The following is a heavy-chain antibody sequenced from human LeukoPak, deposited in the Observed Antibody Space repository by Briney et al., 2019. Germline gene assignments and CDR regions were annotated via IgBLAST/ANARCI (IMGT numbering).Heavy chain of an antibody. V-gene: IGHV1-69*05. Sequence: SVKVSCEASGGTFSSYAISWVRQAPGQGLEWMGGIIPIFGTANYAQKFQGRVTITTDESTSTAYMELSSLRSEDTAVYYCARGAAMVIGAFDIWGQGTMVTASS. CDR2: IIPIFGTA. CDR3: ARGAAMVIGAFDI. CDR1: GGTFSSYA. J-gene: IGHJ3*02. D-gene: IGHD5-18*01.